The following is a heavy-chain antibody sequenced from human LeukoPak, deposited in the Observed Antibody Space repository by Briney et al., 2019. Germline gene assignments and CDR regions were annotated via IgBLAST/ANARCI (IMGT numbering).Heavy chain of an antibody. Sequence: PSETLSLTCTVSGGSISSGDYYWSWIRQPPGKGLEWTGYIYYSGSTYYNPSLKSRVTISVDTSKNQFSLKLSSVTAADTAVYYCARVDCYDSSGSHYFDYWGQGTLVTVSS. D-gene: IGHD3-22*01. CDR2: IYYSGST. V-gene: IGHV4-30-4*08. CDR1: GGSISSGDYY. J-gene: IGHJ4*02. CDR3: ARVDCYDSSGSHYFDY.